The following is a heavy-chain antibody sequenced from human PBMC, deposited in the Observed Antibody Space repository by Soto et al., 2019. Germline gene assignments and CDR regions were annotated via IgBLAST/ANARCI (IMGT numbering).Heavy chain of an antibody. D-gene: IGHD2-2*01. V-gene: IGHV3-23*01. CDR2: IGGSGDNT. Sequence: HPGGSLRLSCAASGFTFSSYAMSWVRQAPGKGLEWVSGIGGSGDNTYYANSVKGRFTISRDNSKNMLYLQMNSLRAEDTAIYYCAKRALEWQHCKRTSCYPFDYRGQGTLVTVSS. CDR1: GFTFSSYA. CDR3: AKRALEWQHCKRTSCYPFDY. J-gene: IGHJ4*02.